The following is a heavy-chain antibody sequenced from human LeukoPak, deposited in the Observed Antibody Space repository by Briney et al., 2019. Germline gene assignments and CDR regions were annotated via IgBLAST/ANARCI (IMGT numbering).Heavy chain of an antibody. Sequence: GASVKVSCKASGGTFSSYAISWVRQAPGLGLEWMGGIIPIFGTANYAQKFQGRVTITADKSTSTAYMELSSLRSEDTAVYYCARESRAAADPGFNWFDPWGQGTLVTVSS. CDR3: ARESRAAADPGFNWFDP. CDR1: GGTFSSYA. CDR2: IIPIFGTA. V-gene: IGHV1-69*06. D-gene: IGHD6-13*01. J-gene: IGHJ5*02.